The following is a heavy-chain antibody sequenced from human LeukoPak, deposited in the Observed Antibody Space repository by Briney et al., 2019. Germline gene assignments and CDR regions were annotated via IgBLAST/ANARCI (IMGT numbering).Heavy chain of an antibody. V-gene: IGHV1-69*04. Sequence: SVKVSCKASGGTFSSYAISWVRQAPGQGLEWMGRIIPILGIANYAQRFQGRVTITADKSTSTAYMELSSLRSEDTAVYYCARGYYYDSSGYSTSYDYWGQGTLVTVSS. CDR3: ARGYYYDSSGYSTSYDY. CDR1: GGTFSSYA. CDR2: IIPILGIA. D-gene: IGHD3-22*01. J-gene: IGHJ4*02.